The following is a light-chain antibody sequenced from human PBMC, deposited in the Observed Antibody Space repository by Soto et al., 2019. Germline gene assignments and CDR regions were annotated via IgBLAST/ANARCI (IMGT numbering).Light chain of an antibody. CDR3: QQHINWPLT. J-gene: IGKJ4*01. CDR1: QTVSSS. Sequence: EIVMTPSPATLSVSPVERATLSCTASQTVSSSLAWYQQKPGQAPRLLIYEASNRATGIPARFSGSGSGADFTLTISSLEPEDFALYYCQQHINWPLTFGGGTKVDIK. V-gene: IGKV3-11*01. CDR2: EAS.